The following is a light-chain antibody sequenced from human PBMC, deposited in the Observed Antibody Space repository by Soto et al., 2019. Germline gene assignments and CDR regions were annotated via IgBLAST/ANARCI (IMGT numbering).Light chain of an antibody. CDR3: QQYNNWPIT. Sequence: EIVMTQSPATLSVSPGERATLSCRASQSVSSNLAWYQQKPGQAPRLLIYGASTRATGIPARFSGSGSGTEFTLTISSLQSEDFAVYYCQQYNNWPITFGQGTLLEMK. J-gene: IGKJ5*01. CDR1: QSVSSN. CDR2: GAS. V-gene: IGKV3-15*01.